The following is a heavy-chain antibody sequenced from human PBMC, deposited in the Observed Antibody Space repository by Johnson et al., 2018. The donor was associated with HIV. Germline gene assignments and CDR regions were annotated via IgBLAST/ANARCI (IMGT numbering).Heavy chain of an antibody. V-gene: IGHV3-23*04. J-gene: IGHJ3*02. Sequence: VQLVESGGGFVQPGRSLRLSCAASGFTFGNYAMNWVRQAPGKGLEWVSGINTGGSTFYPDSVKGRVTISRDKSRNTLYLQMNSLKTEDTAVYYCTARGDACDIWGQGTMVTVSS. CDR1: GFTFGNYA. CDR3: TARGDACDI. CDR2: INTGGST.